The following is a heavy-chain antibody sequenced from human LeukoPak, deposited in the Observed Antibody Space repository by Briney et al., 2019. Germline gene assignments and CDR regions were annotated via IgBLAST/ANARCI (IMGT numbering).Heavy chain of an antibody. CDR2: SDRDGVVR. CDR1: SIRFANHW. Sequence: PGGSLRLSCAGSSIRFANHWMLWVGQVPGEPPPWVARSDRDGVVREYADSVKGRFTIPRDNARNTIHLEMNRLKVEDTAIYYCVASRWSGALDFWGQGSLVTVSS. J-gene: IGHJ4*02. V-gene: IGHV3-74*01. CDR3: VASRWSGALDF. D-gene: IGHD3-3*01.